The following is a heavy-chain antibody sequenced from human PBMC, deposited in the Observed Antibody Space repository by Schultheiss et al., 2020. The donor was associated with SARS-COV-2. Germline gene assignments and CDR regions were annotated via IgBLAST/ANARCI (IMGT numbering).Heavy chain of an antibody. CDR2: ISYDGSNK. V-gene: IGHV3-30-3*01. CDR3: ARDESGSRGGFDY. CDR1: GFTFSSYE. D-gene: IGHD1-26*01. J-gene: IGHJ4*02. Sequence: GGSLRLSCAASGFTFSSYEMNWVRQAPGKGLEWVAVISYDGSNKYYADSVKGRFTISRDNSKNTLYLQMNSLRAEDTAVYYCARDESGSRGGFDYWGQGTLVTVSS.